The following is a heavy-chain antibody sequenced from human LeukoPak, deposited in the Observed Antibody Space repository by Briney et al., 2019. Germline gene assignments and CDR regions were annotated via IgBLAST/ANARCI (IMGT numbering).Heavy chain of an antibody. CDR1: GGSISSSSYY. CDR2: IYYSGST. V-gene: IGHV4-39*01. D-gene: IGHD3-22*01. J-gene: IGHJ4*02. CDR3: ARAYDSSGYYPRFDY. Sequence: SETLSLTCTVSGGSISSSSYYWGWIRQPPGKGLEWIGSIYYSGSTYYNPSLKSRVTISVDTSKNQFSLKLSSVTAADTAVYYCARAYDSSGYYPRFDYWGQGTLVTVSS.